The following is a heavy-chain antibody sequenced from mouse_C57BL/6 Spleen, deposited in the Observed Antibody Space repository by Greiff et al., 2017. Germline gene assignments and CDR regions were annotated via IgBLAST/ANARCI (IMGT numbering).Heavy chain of an antibody. J-gene: IGHJ4*01. Sequence: EVMLVESGGDLVKPGGSLKLSCAASGFTFSSYGMSWVRQTPDKRLEWVATISSGGSYTYYPDSVKGRFTISRDNAKNTLYLQMSSLKSEDTAMYYCARQYDYGMDYWGQGTSVTVSS. D-gene: IGHD2-3*01. CDR3: ARQYDYGMDY. CDR1: GFTFSSYG. CDR2: ISSGGSYT. V-gene: IGHV5-6*01.